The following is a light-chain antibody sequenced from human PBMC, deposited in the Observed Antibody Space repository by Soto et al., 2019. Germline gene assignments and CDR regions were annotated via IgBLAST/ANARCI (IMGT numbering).Light chain of an antibody. V-gene: IGKV3-11*01. Sequence: EVVLTQSPGTLSLSPGEGATLSCRASQSVSSNYFAWYQQKPGQAPRLLIYDASNRATGIPARFSGSGSGTDFTLTISSLEPEDFAVYYCHQRQSWPRTFGQGTKVDIK. CDR2: DAS. CDR1: QSVSSNY. J-gene: IGKJ1*01. CDR3: HQRQSWPRT.